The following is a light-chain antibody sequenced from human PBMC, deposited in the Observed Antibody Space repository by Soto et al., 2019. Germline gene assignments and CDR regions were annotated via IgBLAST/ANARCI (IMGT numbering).Light chain of an antibody. Sequence: ESVLTQSPGTLSLSPGERATLSCRAIQTISGTYLAWYQQKPGQAPRLLIYSSSSRAAGVSDRFSGSGSGTDFSLTISRLEPEDFAMYYCQQYGSSRAITFGQGTRLEIK. CDR1: QTISGTY. CDR3: QQYGSSRAIT. CDR2: SSS. J-gene: IGKJ5*01. V-gene: IGKV3-20*01.